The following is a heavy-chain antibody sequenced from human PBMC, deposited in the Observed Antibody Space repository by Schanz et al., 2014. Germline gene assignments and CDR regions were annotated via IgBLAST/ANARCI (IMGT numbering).Heavy chain of an antibody. CDR3: ASSGAGYSSSWDFDY. Sequence: QVQLVQSGPEVKKPGSSMKVSCKASGGTFSTYTISWVRQAPGQGLEWMGRIIPILGIANYAQKFQGRVTITADKSTFTAYMDVSSLRSEDTAVYYCASSGAGYSSSWDFDYWGQGTLVTVSS. CDR1: GGTFSTYT. J-gene: IGHJ4*02. D-gene: IGHD6-13*01. V-gene: IGHV1-69*02. CDR2: IIPILGIA.